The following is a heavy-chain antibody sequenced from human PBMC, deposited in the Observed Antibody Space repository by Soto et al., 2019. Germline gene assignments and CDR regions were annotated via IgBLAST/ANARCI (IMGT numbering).Heavy chain of an antibody. J-gene: IGHJ4*02. Sequence: ESGGGVVQPGRSLRLSCAASGFTFSSYAMHWVRQAPGKGLEWVAVISYDGSNKYYADSVKGRFTISRDNSKNTLYLQMNSLRAEDTAVYYCACSQKYYFDYWGQGTLVTVSS. V-gene: IGHV3-30-3*01. CDR3: ACSQKYYFDY. CDR1: GFTFSSYA. CDR2: ISYDGSNK. D-gene: IGHD3-10*02.